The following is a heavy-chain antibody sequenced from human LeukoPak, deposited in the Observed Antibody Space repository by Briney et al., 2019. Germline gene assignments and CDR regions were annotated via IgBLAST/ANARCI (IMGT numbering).Heavy chain of an antibody. CDR1: GYSFTSYY. CDR3: ARSPHEWELPFDY. V-gene: IGHV1-46*01. J-gene: IGHJ4*02. CDR2: INPSGGST. D-gene: IGHD1-26*01. Sequence: GASVKVSCKASGYSFTSYYMDWVRQAPGQGLEWMGIINPSGGSTNYAQKFQDRVTMTRDTSTSTVYMELSSLRSEDTAVYYCARSPHEWELPFDYWGQGTLVTVSS.